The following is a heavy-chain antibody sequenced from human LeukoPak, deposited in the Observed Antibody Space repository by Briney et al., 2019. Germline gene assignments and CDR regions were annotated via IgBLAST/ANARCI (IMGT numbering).Heavy chain of an antibody. CDR1: GFTFSSYA. J-gene: IGHJ6*03. CDR2: ISSSSSYI. Sequence: GGSLRLSCAASGFTFSSYAMSWVRQAPGKGLEWVSSISSSSSYIYYADSVKGRFTISRDNAKNSLYLQMNSLGAEDTAVYYCARVQGYYYYMDVWGKGTTVTVSS. V-gene: IGHV3-21*01. CDR3: ARVQGYYYYMDV.